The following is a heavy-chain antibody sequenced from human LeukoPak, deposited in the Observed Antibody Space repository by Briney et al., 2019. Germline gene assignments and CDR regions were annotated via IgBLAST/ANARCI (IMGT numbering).Heavy chain of an antibody. Sequence: PGGSLRLSCAASGFTFSHYGMHWVRQAPGKGLEWVALVWYDGSNKYFADSVKGRFTISRDNSKNTLFLQMNSLRAEDTAVYYCARAFSIAAAGNYYYYHGMDVWGQGTTVTVSS. CDR3: ARAFSIAAAGNYYYYHGMDV. J-gene: IGHJ6*02. D-gene: IGHD6-13*01. CDR1: GFTFSHYG. CDR2: VWYDGSNK. V-gene: IGHV3-33*01.